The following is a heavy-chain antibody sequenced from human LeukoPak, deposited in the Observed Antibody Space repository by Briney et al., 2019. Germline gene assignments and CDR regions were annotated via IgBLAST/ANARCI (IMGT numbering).Heavy chain of an antibody. CDR2: IYYSGST. CDR3: ARQGNYDFWSGYPLFDY. Sequence: PSETLSRTGTGSGVSISSYYWIWIRQRPGKGLVWRVNIYYSGSTNYNPSLKSRVTISVDTSKNQLSLKLSSVTAADTAVYYCARQGNYDFWSGYPLFDYWGQGTLVTVSS. D-gene: IGHD3-3*01. V-gene: IGHV4-59*08. CDR1: GVSISSYY. J-gene: IGHJ4*02.